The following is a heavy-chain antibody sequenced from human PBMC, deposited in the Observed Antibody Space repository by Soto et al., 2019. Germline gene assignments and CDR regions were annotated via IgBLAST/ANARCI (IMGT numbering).Heavy chain of an antibody. Sequence: SETLSLTCAVSGYPISSGYYWGWIRQPPGKGLEWIGSIYHSGSTYYNPSLKSRVTISVDTSKNQFSLKLSSVTAADTAVYYCARAPRKNWFDPWGQGTLVTVSS. V-gene: IGHV4-38-2*01. CDR3: ARAPRKNWFDP. CDR1: GYPISSGYY. J-gene: IGHJ5*02. CDR2: IYHSGST.